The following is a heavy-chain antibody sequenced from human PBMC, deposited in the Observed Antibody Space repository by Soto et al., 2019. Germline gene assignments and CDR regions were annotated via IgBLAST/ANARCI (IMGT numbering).Heavy chain of an antibody. D-gene: IGHD2-21*02. Sequence: QLQLQESGPGLVKPSETLSLTCSVSDDSINSDKYYWGWIRQPPGKGLEWIGSIYYRGNAYYNPSLQRRVTISLDETKSQFSLKLNSVTAADSAVYFCARLEGLSTISYYFDFWGQGALVTVSS. V-gene: IGHV4-39*01. CDR1: DDSINSDKYY. CDR3: ARLEGLSTISYYFDF. CDR2: IYYRGNA. J-gene: IGHJ4*02.